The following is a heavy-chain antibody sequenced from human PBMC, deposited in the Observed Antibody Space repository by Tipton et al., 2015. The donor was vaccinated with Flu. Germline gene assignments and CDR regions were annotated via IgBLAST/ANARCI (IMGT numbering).Heavy chain of an antibody. CDR2: IHHRGST. J-gene: IGHJ4*02. Sequence: TLSLTCTVSGDSLTNGRYWDWVRQPPGKGLEWIRNIHHRGSTYYNPSLKSRVTISMDTSKNQFSLTLLSVTAADTAIYYCARDRPYGDFSETLDYGGQGMLVPISS. CDR1: GDSLTNGRY. D-gene: IGHD4-17*01. V-gene: IGHV4-38-2*02. CDR3: ARDRPYGDFSETLDY.